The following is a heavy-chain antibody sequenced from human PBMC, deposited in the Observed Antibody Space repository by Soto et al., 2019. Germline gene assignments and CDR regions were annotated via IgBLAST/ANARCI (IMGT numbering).Heavy chain of an antibody. CDR3: ARTLRFLEWEDDYYYMDV. CDR1: GGSISSSSYY. CDR2: IYYSGST. V-gene: IGHV4-39*01. D-gene: IGHD3-3*01. J-gene: IGHJ6*03. Sequence: SETLSLTCTVSGGSISSSSYYWGWIRQPPGKGLEWIGSIYYSGSTYYNPSLKSRVTISVDTSKNQFSLKLSSVTAADTAVYYCARTLRFLEWEDDYYYMDVWGKGTTVTVSS.